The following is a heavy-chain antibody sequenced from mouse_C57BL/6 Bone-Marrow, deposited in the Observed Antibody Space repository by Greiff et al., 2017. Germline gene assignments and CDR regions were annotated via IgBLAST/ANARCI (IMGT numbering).Heavy chain of an antibody. CDR2: IYPGDGDT. J-gene: IGHJ1*03. CDR1: GYAFSSYW. Sequence: QVHVKQSGAELVKPGASVKISCKASGYAFSSYWMNWVKQRPGKGLEWIGQIYPGDGDTNYNGKFKGKATLTADKSSSTPYMQLSSLTSEDSAVYFCARPLITTVVAPYWYFDVWGTGTTVTVSS. CDR3: ARPLITTVVAPYWYFDV. D-gene: IGHD1-1*01. V-gene: IGHV1-80*01.